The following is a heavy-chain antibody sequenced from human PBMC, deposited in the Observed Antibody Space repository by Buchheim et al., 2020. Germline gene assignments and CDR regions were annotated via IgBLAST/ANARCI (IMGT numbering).Heavy chain of an antibody. CDR1: GFTFSTST. V-gene: IGHV3-48*02. D-gene: IGHD4/OR15-4a*01. CDR2: ISANSRTI. J-gene: IGHJ4*02. CDR3: ATDYNESSGRGDY. Sequence: EVKLVESGGGLVQPGGSLRLSCESSGFTFSTSTMSWVRQTPAKGLEWVSYISANSRTIYYADSVRGRFTVSRDNARNQLFLGMSSLRDEDSAVYYCATDYNESSGRGDYWGQGTL.